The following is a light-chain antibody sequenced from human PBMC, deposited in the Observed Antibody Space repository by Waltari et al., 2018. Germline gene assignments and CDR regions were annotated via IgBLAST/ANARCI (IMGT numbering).Light chain of an antibody. CDR1: QDIVNF. V-gene: IGKV1-33*01. CDR3: QQYENLPPLT. Sequence: DIQMTQSPSSLSASVGDRVTITCQASQDIVNFLNWYQQKPGKAPKLLIYGASNLQTGVPSRFSGSGSGTYLTFTISSLQPEDIATYYCQQYENLPPLTFGGGTKVEIK. CDR2: GAS. J-gene: IGKJ4*01.